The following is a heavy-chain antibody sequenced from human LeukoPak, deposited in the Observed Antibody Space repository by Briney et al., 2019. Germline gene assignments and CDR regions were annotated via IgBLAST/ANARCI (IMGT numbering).Heavy chain of an antibody. CDR2: INAGNGNT. J-gene: IGHJ6*02. D-gene: IGHD4-17*01. CDR3: AREGATTMTFYYYGMDV. CDR1: GYTFTSYA. V-gene: IGHV1-3*01. Sequence: ASVKVSCKASGYTFTSYAMHWVRQAPGQRLEWMGRINAGNGNTKYSQKFQGRVTITRHTSASTVYMELSSLRSEDTAVYYCAREGATTMTFYYYGMDVWGQGTTVTVSS.